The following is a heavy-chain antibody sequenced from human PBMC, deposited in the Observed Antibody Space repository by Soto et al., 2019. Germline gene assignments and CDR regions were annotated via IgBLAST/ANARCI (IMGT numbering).Heavy chain of an antibody. D-gene: IGHD6-19*01. J-gene: IGHJ5*02. CDR2: IYHSGST. V-gene: IGHV4-4*02. Sequence: QVQLQESGPGLVKPSGTLSLTCAVSGGSISSSNWWSWVRQPPVKGLEWIWAIYHSGSTNYNPSLKRRVTISVDKSTNQLSLKLSSVTAADTAVYYCARDRGWYSGVRWLDPWGQGTLVTVSS. CDR3: ARDRGWYSGVRWLDP. CDR1: GGSISSSNW.